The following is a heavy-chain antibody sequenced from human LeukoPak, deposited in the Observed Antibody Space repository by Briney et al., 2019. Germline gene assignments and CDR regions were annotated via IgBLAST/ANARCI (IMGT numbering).Heavy chain of an antibody. CDR1: GSSISSYY. CDR3: ARRRSFDY. J-gene: IGHJ4*02. V-gene: IGHV4-59*01. CDR2: IYYSGST. Sequence: SETLSLTCTVSGSSISSYYWSWIRQPPGKGLEWIGYIYYSGSTNYNPSLKSRVTISVDTSKNQFSLKLSSVTAADTAVYYCARRRSFDYWGQGTLVTVSS.